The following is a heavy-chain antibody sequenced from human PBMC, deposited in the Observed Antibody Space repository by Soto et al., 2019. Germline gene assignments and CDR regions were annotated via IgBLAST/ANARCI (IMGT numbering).Heavy chain of an antibody. CDR3: ARVRSAAARYGMDV. CDR2: INHSGDT. CDR1: GGSFSGYY. V-gene: IGHV4-34*01. Sequence: PSETLSLTCAVYGGSFSGYYRSWIRQPPGKGLEWIGEINHSGDTNYNPSLKSRVTISVDTSKNQFSLKVTSVTAADTAVYYCARVRSAAARYGMDVWGQGTTVTVSS. J-gene: IGHJ6*02. D-gene: IGHD6-13*01.